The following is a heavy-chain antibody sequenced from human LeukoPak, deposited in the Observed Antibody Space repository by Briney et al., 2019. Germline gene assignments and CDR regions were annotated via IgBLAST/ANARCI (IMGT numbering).Heavy chain of an antibody. V-gene: IGHV3-9*03. CDR2: ISWNSGSI. CDR3: AKDTSYGDYQTGGIDY. D-gene: IGHD4-17*01. Sequence: PGGSLRLSCAASGFTFDDYAMHWVRHAPGKGLEWVSGISWNSGSIGYADSVKGRFTISRDNAKNSLYLQMNSLRAEDMALYYCAKDTSYGDYQTGGIDYWGQGTLVTVSS. J-gene: IGHJ4*02. CDR1: GFTFDDYA.